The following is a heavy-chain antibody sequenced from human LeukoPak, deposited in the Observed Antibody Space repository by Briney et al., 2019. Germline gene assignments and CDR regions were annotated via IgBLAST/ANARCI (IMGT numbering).Heavy chain of an antibody. V-gene: IGHV4-59*01. J-gene: IGHJ4*02. Sequence: SETLSLTCTVSGGSISSYYWSWIRQPPGKGLEWIGYIYYSGSTNYNPSLKSRVTISVDTSKNQFSLKLSSVTAADTAVYYCARARDWGYYGSGSYYLSEFDYWGQGTLVTVSS. D-gene: IGHD3-10*01. CDR2: IYYSGST. CDR3: ARARDWGYYGSGSYYLSEFDY. CDR1: GGSISSYY.